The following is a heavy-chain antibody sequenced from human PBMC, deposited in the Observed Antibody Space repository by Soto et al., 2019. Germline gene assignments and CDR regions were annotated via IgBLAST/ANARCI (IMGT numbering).Heavy chain of an antibody. D-gene: IGHD2-15*01. CDR2: IKSKTDGGTT. V-gene: IGHV3-15*01. CDR1: GFTFSNAW. Sequence: SLRLSCAASGFTFSNAWMSLVRQAPGKGLEWVGRIKSKTDGGTTDYAAPVKGRFTISRDDPKNTLYLQMNSLKTEDTAVYYCTTDERDCSGGSCPFPDYYYYYYMDVWGKGTTVTVSS. J-gene: IGHJ6*03. CDR3: TTDERDCSGGSCPFPDYYYYYYMDV.